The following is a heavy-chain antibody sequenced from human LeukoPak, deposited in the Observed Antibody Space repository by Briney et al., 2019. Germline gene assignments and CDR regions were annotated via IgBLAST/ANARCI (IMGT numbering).Heavy chain of an antibody. V-gene: IGHV4-34*01. CDR1: GGSFSGYY. CDR2: INHSGST. D-gene: IGHD2-2*01. J-gene: IGHJ4*02. Sequence: PSETLSLTCAVYGGSFSGYYWSWIRQPPGKGLEWIGEINHSGSTNYNPSLKSRVTISVDTSKNQFSLKLSSVTAADTAVYYCARTGPAAIVFDYWGRGTLVTVSS. CDR3: ARTGPAAIVFDY.